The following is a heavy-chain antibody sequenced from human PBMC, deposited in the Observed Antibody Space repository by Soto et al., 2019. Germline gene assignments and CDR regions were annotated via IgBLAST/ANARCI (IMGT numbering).Heavy chain of an antibody. CDR1: GGSVSNYY. CDR2: IYTTGST. D-gene: IGHD6-13*01. CDR3: ARANSSPKWFDP. Sequence: SEALSLTCTVSGGSVSNYYWTWIRQPAGKGLEWIGRIYTTGSTNYNPSLKSRVTMSVDTSKNQFSLKLSSVTAAGTAVYYCARANSSPKWFDPWGQGTLVTVSS. V-gene: IGHV4-4*07. J-gene: IGHJ5*02.